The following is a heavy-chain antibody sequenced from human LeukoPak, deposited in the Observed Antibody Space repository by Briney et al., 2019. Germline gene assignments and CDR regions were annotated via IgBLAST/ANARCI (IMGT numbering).Heavy chain of an antibody. J-gene: IGHJ4*02. D-gene: IGHD2/OR15-2a*01. Sequence: GGSLRLSCAASGFTFSSYWMSWVRQAPGKGLEWVANIKQDGGEKYYVDSVKGRFTISRDNAKTSLYLQMTSLRAEDTAVYYCARDKYFDSATYYPRFDYWGQGILVTVSS. CDR2: IKQDGGEK. V-gene: IGHV3-7*04. CDR3: ARDKYFDSATYYPRFDY. CDR1: GFTFSSYW.